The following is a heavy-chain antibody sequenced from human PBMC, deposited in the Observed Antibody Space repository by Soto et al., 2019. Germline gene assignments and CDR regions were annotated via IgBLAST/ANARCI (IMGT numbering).Heavy chain of an antibody. V-gene: IGHV4-4*07. J-gene: IGHJ6*02. CDR2: IYTSGST. D-gene: IGHD6-19*01. Sequence: SETLSLTCTVSGGSISSYYWSWIWQPAGKGLEWIGRIYTSGSTNYNPSLKSRVTMSVDTSKNQFSLKLSSVTAADTAVYYCAREWYSSGGYGENYYYYGMDVWGQGTTVTVSS. CDR1: GGSISSYY. CDR3: AREWYSSGGYGENYYYYGMDV.